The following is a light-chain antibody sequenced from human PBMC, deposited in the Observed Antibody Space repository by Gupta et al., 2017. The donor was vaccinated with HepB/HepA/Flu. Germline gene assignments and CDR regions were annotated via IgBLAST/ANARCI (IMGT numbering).Light chain of an antibody. CDR1: QSISTW. Sequence: RVIITCRTSQSISTWLAWYQQKPGKAPTLLIYRASTLESGVPSRFSGSGSGTEFTLTISSLQPDDFATYYCQQDNSYSTFGPGTKVDIK. V-gene: IGKV1-5*03. CDR3: QQDNSYST. CDR2: RAS. J-gene: IGKJ3*01.